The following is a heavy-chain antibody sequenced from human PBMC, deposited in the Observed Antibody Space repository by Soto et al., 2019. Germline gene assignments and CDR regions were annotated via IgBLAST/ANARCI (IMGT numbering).Heavy chain of an antibody. V-gene: IGHV4-39*01. J-gene: IGHJ6*02. D-gene: IGHD3-10*01. Sequence: SETLSLTCTVSGGSISSSSYYWGWIRQPPGKGLEWIGSIYYSGSTYYNPSLKSRVTISVDTSKNQFSLKLSSVTAADTAVYYCASLYYYGSGSYRWYYYYYGMDVWGQGTTVT. CDR3: ASLYYYGSGSYRWYYYYYGMDV. CDR1: GGSISSSSYY. CDR2: IYYSGST.